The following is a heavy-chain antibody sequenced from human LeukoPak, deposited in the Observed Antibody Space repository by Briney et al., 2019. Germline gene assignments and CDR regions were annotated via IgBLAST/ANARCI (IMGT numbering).Heavy chain of an antibody. J-gene: IGHJ4*02. CDR3: ATLGQGSDY. CDR2: IWYDGSNK. V-gene: IGHV3-33*01. Sequence: GGSLRLSCAASGFTFSSYGMHWVRQAPGKGLEWVAVIWYDGSNKHYADSVKGRFTISRDNSKNTLYLQMNSLRAEDTAVYYCATLGQGSDYWGQGTLVTVSS. CDR1: GFTFSSYG.